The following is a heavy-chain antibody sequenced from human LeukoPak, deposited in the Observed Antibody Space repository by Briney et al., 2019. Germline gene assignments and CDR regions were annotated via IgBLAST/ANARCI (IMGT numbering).Heavy chain of an antibody. CDR1: GFTFSSYG. V-gene: IGHV3-30*02. CDR3: ARSGTFWSGSVYYFDY. D-gene: IGHD3-3*01. Sequence: GGSLRLSCAASGFTFSSYGMHWVRQAPGKGLEWVAFIRYDGSNKYYADSVKGRFTISRDNTNNSLYLQMNILRAEDTAVYYCARSGTFWSGSVYYFDYWGQGILVTVSS. CDR2: IRYDGSNK. J-gene: IGHJ4*02.